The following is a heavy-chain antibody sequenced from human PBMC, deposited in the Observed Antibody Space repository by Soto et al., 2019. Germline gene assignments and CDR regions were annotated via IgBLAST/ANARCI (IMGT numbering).Heavy chain of an antibody. CDR1: GGSISSYY. CDR2: IYYSGST. J-gene: IGHJ4*02. V-gene: IGHV4-59*01. D-gene: IGHD2-15*01. CDR3: ARFIRYCSGGSCYASFDY. Sequence: PSETLSLTCTVSGGSISSYYWSWIRQPPGKGLEWIGYIYYSGSTNYNPSLKSRVTISVDTSKNQFSLKLSSVTAADTAVYYCARFIRYCSGGSCYASFDYWGQGTLVTVS.